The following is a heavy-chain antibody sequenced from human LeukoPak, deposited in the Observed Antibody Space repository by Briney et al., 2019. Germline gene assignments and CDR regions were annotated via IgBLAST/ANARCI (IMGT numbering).Heavy chain of an antibody. D-gene: IGHD2/OR15-2a*01. CDR2: IIPIFGIA. CDR1: GGTFSSYA. Sequence: SVKVSCKASGGTFSSYAISWVRQAPGQGLEWMGRIIPIFGIANYAQKFQGRVTITADKSTSTAYMELSSLRSEDTAVYYCARDRTSTPWLFDYWGQGALVTVSS. CDR3: ARDRTSTPWLFDY. J-gene: IGHJ4*02. V-gene: IGHV1-69*04.